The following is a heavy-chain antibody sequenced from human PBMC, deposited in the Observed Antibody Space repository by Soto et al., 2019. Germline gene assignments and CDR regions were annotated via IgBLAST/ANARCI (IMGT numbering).Heavy chain of an antibody. CDR2: IRYDGSNI. Sequence: GALRLSCAARGSIFWGYGMHSVRQAPGKGLEWVAVIRYDGSNINYADSVMGRFTISRDNSKNTLYLEMNSLETEDTALYYCTSPQRSSSDWHYYWGQGTLVTVSS. V-gene: IGHV3-33*01. J-gene: IGHJ4*02. D-gene: IGHD6-19*01. CDR1: GSIFWGYG. CDR3: TSPQRSSSDWHYY.